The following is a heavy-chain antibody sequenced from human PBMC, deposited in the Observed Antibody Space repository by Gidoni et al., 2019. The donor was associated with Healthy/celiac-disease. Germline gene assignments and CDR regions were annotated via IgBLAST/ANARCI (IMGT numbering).Heavy chain of an antibody. CDR1: GGTFSSYT. Sequence: QVQLVQSGAEVTTPGSSVKVSCNASGGTFSSYTISWVRQAPGKGLEWMGRIIPILGIANYAQKFQGRVTITADKSTSTAYMELSSLRSEDTAVYYCVKGGGDYYYYMDVWGKGTTVTVSS. D-gene: IGHD2-15*01. CDR2: IIPILGIA. J-gene: IGHJ6*03. V-gene: IGHV1-69*02. CDR3: VKGGGDYYYYMDV.